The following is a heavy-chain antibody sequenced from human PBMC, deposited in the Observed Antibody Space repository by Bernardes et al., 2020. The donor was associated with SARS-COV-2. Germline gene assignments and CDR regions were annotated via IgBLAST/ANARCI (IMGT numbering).Heavy chain of an antibody. D-gene: IGHD3-10*01. V-gene: IGHV5-51*01. CDR3: ARRVYYGSGFEGYYYYGMDV. CDR2: IYPGDSDT. J-gene: IGHJ6*02. CDR1: GYSFTSYW. Sequence: GESLKISCKGSGYSFTSYWIGWVRQMPGKGLEWMGIIYPGDSDTRYSPSFQGQVTISADKSISTAYLQWSSLKASDTAMYYCARRVYYGSGFEGYYYYGMDVWGQGTTVTVSS.